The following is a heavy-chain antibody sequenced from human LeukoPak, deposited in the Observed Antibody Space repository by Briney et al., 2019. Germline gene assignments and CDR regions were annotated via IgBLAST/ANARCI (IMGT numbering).Heavy chain of an antibody. J-gene: IGHJ6*02. V-gene: IGHV3-30-3*01. CDR1: GFTFSSYA. Sequence: GGSLRLSCAASGFTFSSYAMHWVRQAPGKGLEGVAVISYDGSNKYYADSVKGRFTISRDNSKNTLYLQMNSLRAEDTAVYYCARDLRPPRYYYDSSGYNSYGMDVWGQGTTVTVSS. CDR3: ARDLRPPRYYYDSSGYNSYGMDV. D-gene: IGHD3-22*01. CDR2: ISYDGSNK.